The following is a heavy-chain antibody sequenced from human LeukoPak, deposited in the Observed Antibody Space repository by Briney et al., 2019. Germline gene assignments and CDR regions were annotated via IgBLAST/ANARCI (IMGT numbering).Heavy chain of an antibody. CDR1: GYRFTNYW. D-gene: IGHD1-26*01. CDR3: ARRRDLYSGSYYPFDY. V-gene: IGHV5-51*01. CDR2: IYPGDSET. Sequence: GESLKISCKGSGYRFTNYWIGWVRQMPGKGLEWMGIIYPGDSETRHSPSFQGQVTISADKSISTAYLQWSSLKASDTAMYYCARRRDLYSGSYYPFDYWGQGTLVTVSS. J-gene: IGHJ4*02.